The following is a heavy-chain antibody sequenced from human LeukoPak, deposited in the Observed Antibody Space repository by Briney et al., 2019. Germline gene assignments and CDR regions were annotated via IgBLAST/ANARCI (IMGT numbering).Heavy chain of an antibody. CDR2: ISSSSSYI. V-gene: IGHV3-21*01. CDR3: ARDQSSGDDYGDFYGMDV. J-gene: IGHJ6*02. Sequence: GGSLRLSCAASGFTFSSYSMNWVRRAPGKGLEWVSSISSSSSYIYYADSVKGRFTISRDNAKNSLYLQMNSLRAEDTAVYYCARDQSSGDDYGDFYGMDVWGQGTTVTVSS. CDR1: GFTFSSYS. D-gene: IGHD4-17*01.